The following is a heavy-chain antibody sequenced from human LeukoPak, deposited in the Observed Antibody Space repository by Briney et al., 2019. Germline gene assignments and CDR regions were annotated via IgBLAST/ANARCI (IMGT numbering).Heavy chain of an antibody. V-gene: IGHV4-59*01. CDR3: ARGMYYYDSSGYYGPAYYFDY. CDR1: GGSISSYY. D-gene: IGHD3-22*01. Sequence: KPSETLSLNCTVSGGSISSYYWSWIRQPPGKGLEWIGYIYYSGSTNYNPSLKSRVTISVDTSKNQFSLKLSSVTAADTAVYYSARGMYYYDSSGYYGPAYYFDYWGQGTLVTVSS. CDR2: IYYSGST. J-gene: IGHJ4*02.